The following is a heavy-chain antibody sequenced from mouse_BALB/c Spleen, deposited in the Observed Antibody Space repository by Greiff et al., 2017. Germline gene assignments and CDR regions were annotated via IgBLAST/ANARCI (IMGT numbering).Heavy chain of an antibody. D-gene: IGHD2-10*02. CDR2: ISSGSSTI. CDR3: ARGNLVYAMDY. J-gene: IGHJ4*01. CDR1: GFTFSSFG. Sequence: EVKVEESGGGLVQPGGSRKLSCAASGFTFSSFGMHRVRQAPEKGLEWVAYISSGSSTIYYADTVKGRFTISRDNPKNTLFLQMTSLRSEDTAMYYCARGNLVYAMDYWGQGTSVTVSS. V-gene: IGHV5-17*02.